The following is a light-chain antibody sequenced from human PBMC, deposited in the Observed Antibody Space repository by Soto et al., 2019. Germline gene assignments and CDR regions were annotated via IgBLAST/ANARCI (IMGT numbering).Light chain of an antibody. CDR2: GTS. CDR1: QSVSTSY. V-gene: IGKV3-20*01. J-gene: IGKJ5*01. Sequence: DIVLTQSPGTLSLSPGERATLSCRASQSVSTSYFAWYQQKPGQAPRLLIYGTSTRATGIPDRFSGSVSGTDFTLTISRLEPEDFAVYFCQQYSSSPPITFGQGTRLEIK. CDR3: QQYSSSPPIT.